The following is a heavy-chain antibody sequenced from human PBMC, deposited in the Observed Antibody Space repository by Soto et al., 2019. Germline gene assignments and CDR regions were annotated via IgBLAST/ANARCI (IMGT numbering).Heavy chain of an antibody. Sequence: GGSLRLSCAASGFTFSSYWMSWVRQAPGKGLEWVANIKQDGSEKYYVDSVKGRFTISRDNAKNSLYLQMNSLRAEDTAVYYCARDRGGANYGDYVANDAFDIWGQGTMVTVSS. CDR3: ARDRGGANYGDYVANDAFDI. J-gene: IGHJ3*02. CDR2: IKQDGSEK. CDR1: GFTFSSYW. V-gene: IGHV3-7*01. D-gene: IGHD4-17*01.